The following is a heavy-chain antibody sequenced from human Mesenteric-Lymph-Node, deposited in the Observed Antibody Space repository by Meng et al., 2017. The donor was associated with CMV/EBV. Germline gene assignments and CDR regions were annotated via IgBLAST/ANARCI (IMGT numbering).Heavy chain of an antibody. V-gene: IGHV1-2*02. CDR1: GYTFTSYY. J-gene: IGHJ5*01. CDR2: IIPNSGDT. CDR3: ARAMEVGPGGPSWFDS. Sequence: ASVKVSCKATGYTFTSYYMYWVRQAPGQGLEWMGWIIPNSGDTNFAQRFQGRVTMTRDASMKTVYMEVSRLRSDDTAVYYCARAMEVGPGGPSWFDSWGQGTLVTSPQ. D-gene: IGHD1-26*01.